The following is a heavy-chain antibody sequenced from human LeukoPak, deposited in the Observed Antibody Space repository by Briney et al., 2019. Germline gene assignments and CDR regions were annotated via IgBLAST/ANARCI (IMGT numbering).Heavy chain of an antibody. V-gene: IGHV4-34*01. J-gene: IGHJ4*02. D-gene: IGHD2-15*01. CDR2: INHSGST. Sequence: SETLPLTCADYGGSFSGYYWTWIRQPPGKGLEWIGEINHSGSTNYNPSLKSRVTISVDTSKNQFSLKLSSVTAADTAVYYCARILRAAKDYWGQGTLVTVSS. CDR1: GGSFSGYY. CDR3: ARILRAAKDY.